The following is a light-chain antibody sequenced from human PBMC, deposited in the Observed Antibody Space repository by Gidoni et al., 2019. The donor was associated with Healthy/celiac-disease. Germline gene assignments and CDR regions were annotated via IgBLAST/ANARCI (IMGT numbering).Light chain of an antibody. CDR2: AAS. Sequence: DIQMTQSPSSLSASVGDRVTITCRASQSISSYLNWYQQKPGKAPKLLIYAASSLQSGVPSRFSGXGXGTDFTLTISSLQPEDFATYYCQQSYSXAXTFGQGTKLEIK. J-gene: IGKJ2*01. CDR3: QQSYSXAXT. V-gene: IGKV1-39*01. CDR1: QSISSY.